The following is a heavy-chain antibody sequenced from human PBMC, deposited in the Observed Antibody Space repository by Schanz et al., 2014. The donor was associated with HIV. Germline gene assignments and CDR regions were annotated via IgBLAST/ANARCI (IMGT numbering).Heavy chain of an antibody. CDR2: IKSKIDGGTT. J-gene: IGHJ4*02. CDR1: RFTFSDAW. CDR3: TTDMEPFVY. V-gene: IGHV3-15*01. D-gene: IGHD1-1*01. Sequence: EVQLVESGGGLVKPGGSLRLSCAASRFTFSDAWMSWVRQAPGKGLEWVGRIKSKIDGGTTDYAAPVKGRFSISRDDSKKILYLQMKSLKIEDTALYYCTTDMEPFVYWGQGALVLVSS.